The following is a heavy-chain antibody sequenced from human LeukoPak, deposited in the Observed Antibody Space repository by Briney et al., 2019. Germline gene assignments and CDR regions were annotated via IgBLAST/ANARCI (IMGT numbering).Heavy chain of an antibody. V-gene: IGHV4-59*08. D-gene: IGHD5-12*01. CDR3: ARAKHGYSGYDKYYYYYYMDV. CDR1: GGSISSYY. Sequence: PSETLSLTCTVSGGSISSYYWSWIRQPPGKGLEWIGFIYDSGSTNYNPSLKSRVTISVDTSKNQFSLKLSSVTAADTAVYYCARAKHGYSGYDKYYYYYYMDVWGKGTTVTISS. J-gene: IGHJ6*03. CDR2: IYDSGST.